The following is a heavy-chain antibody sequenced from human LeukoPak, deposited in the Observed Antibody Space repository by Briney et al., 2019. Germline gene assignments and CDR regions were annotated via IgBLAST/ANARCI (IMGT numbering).Heavy chain of an antibody. D-gene: IGHD3-22*01. CDR2: INPQSGGT. J-gene: IGHJ4*02. V-gene: IGHV1-2*02. CDR3: ARARYYYDSSGYLSPGGDY. CDR1: GNTFTGYY. Sequence: ASVKVSCKASGNTFTGYYVHWVRQAPGQGFEWMGWINPQSGGTNYAQKFQGRVTMTRDTSISTAYMELSWLRSDDTAVYFCARARYYYDSSGYLSPGGDYWGQGTLVTVSS.